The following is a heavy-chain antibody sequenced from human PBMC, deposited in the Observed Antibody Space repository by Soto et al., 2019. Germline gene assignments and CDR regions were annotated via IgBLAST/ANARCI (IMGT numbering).Heavy chain of an antibody. J-gene: IGHJ4*02. CDR3: AKSPGMYYYDSSGYYHYDY. D-gene: IGHD3-22*01. CDR2: ISGSGVST. Sequence: EVQLLESGGGLAQPGGSLRLSCAASGFTFSSYAMSWVRQAPGKGLEWVSAISGSGVSTYYADSVKGRFTISRDNSKNTVYLQMNSLRAEDTAVYYCAKSPGMYYYDSSGYYHYDYWGQGTLVTVSS. CDR1: GFTFSSYA. V-gene: IGHV3-23*01.